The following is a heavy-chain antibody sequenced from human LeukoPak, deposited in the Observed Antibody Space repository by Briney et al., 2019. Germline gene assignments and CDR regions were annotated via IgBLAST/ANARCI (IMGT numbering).Heavy chain of an antibody. CDR2: IYYSGST. V-gene: IGHV4-59*01. CDR1: GGSISSYY. J-gene: IGHJ3*02. Sequence: SETLSLTCTVSGGSISSYYWSWIRQPPGKGLEWIGYIYYSGSTNYNPSLKSRVTISVDTSKNQFSLKLSSVTAADTAVYYCASGSGTTVITPDAFDIWGQGTMVTVPS. D-gene: IGHD4-23*01. CDR3: ASGSGTTVITPDAFDI.